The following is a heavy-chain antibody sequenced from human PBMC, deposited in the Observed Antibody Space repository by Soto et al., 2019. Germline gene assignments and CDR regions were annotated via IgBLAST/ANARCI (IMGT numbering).Heavy chain of an antibody. CDR2: IYYSGST. V-gene: IGHV4-39*01. CDR3: ARLGMIDY. Sequence: LSLTCTVSGGSISSSSYYWGWIRQPPGKGLEWIGSIYYSGSTYYNPSLKSRVTISVDTSKNRFSLKLSSVTAADTAVYYCARLGMIDYWGQGTLVTVSS. CDR1: GGSISSSSYY. J-gene: IGHJ4*02. D-gene: IGHD1-26*01.